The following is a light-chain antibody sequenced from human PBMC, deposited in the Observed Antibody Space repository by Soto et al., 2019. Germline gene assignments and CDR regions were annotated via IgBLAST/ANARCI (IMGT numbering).Light chain of an antibody. Sequence: QSALTQPASVSGSPGQSITISCTGTSSDIGGHKYVSWYQQHPGKAPKLMIYEVSNRPSGVSNRFSGSKSGNRASLTISGLQDDDEADYYCSSYTGSSTHVVFGGGTKLTVL. CDR1: SSDIGGHKY. V-gene: IGLV2-14*01. J-gene: IGLJ2*01. CDR2: EVS. CDR3: SSYTGSSTHVV.